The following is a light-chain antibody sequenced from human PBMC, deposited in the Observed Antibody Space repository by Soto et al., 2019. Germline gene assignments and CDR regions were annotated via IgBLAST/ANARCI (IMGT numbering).Light chain of an antibody. CDR1: QSIRND. Sequence: DIVMTQSPATLSVSPGERATLSCRASQSIRNDLSWYQQKPGQAPRLLIYDASTRATGIPARFSGSGSGTEFTLTISSLQSDEFAIYYCHQYNNWPPWTFGQGTKVEI. CDR2: DAS. J-gene: IGKJ1*01. V-gene: IGKV3D-15*01. CDR3: HQYNNWPPWT.